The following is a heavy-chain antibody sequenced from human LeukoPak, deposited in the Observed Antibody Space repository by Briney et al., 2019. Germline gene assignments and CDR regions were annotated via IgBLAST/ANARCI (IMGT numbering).Heavy chain of an antibody. V-gene: IGHV3-15*01. CDR3: VIDDYYDYSGTREADYFDY. D-gene: IGHD3-22*01. J-gene: IGHJ4*02. Sequence: GGSLRLSCGASGFSFTTAWMSWVREAPGKGLEWVARIKSYGAVDYASPVKGRLTISKDYSKNSLYLQMNSLKVEDTAVYYCVIDDYYDYSGTREADYFDYWGQGTLVTVSS. CDR2: IKSYGAV. CDR1: GFSFTTAW.